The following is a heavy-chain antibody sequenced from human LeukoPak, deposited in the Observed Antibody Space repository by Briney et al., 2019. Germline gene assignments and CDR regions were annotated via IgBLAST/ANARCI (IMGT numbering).Heavy chain of an antibody. Sequence: SETLSLTCTVSGGSISSYYWSWIRQPAGKGLESIVRMYTSGSTNYNPSLKSRVTMSVDTSKNQFSLKLSSVTAADTAVYYCARGGYCSGGSCYRAKYNWFDPWGQGTLVTVSS. J-gene: IGHJ5*02. CDR3: ARGGYCSGGSCYRAKYNWFDP. D-gene: IGHD2-15*01. V-gene: IGHV4-4*07. CDR1: GGSISSYY. CDR2: MYTSGST.